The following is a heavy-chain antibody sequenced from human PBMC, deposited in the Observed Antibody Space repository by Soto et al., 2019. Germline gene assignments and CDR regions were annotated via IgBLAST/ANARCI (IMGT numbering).Heavy chain of an antibody. CDR3: VGALTYEVPYYYYGMDV. V-gene: IGHV3-7*01. Sequence: GSLRLSCAASGFSFSTYLMSWVRQAPGKGLEWVANIKQGGNEKFYVDSVKGRFTISRDNDKKSLYLQMDSLRVEDTAVYYCVGALTYEVPYYYYGMDVWGQGTTVTVSS. J-gene: IGHJ6*02. CDR2: IKQGGNEK. CDR1: GFSFSTYL. D-gene: IGHD3-16*01.